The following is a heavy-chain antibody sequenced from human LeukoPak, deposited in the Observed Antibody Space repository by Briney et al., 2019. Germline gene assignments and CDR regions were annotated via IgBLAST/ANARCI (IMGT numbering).Heavy chain of an antibody. CDR2: IWYEGSNK. CDR1: GFTFSSYG. Sequence: GGSLRLSCAASGFTFSSYGVHWVRQAPGKGLEWGAVIWYEGSNKYYAESVKGGVTISRDNSKNPLYLQMTSLRAADTAVYYCARDDASAIILQHWGPGTLVTVSS. D-gene: IGHD2-2*01. CDR3: ARDDASAIILQH. J-gene: IGHJ1*01. V-gene: IGHV3-33*01.